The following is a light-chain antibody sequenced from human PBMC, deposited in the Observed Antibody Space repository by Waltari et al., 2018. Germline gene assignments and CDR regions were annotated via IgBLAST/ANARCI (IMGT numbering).Light chain of an antibody. CDR3: SSYAGTYTGV. J-gene: IGLJ3*02. CDR1: SSDVGGYNY. V-gene: IGLV2-11*01. Sequence: QSALTQPRSVSESPGQSVTISCTGTSSDVGGYNYIYWYQHHPGKAPKLIIYDVTKRPSGVPDRFSASKSGNTASLTISGRRAEDQADYSCSSYAGTYTGVFGGGTKPTVL. CDR2: DVT.